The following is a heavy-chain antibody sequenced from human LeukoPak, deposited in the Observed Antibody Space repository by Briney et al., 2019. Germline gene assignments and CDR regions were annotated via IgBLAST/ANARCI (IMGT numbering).Heavy chain of an antibody. J-gene: IGHJ4*02. CDR3: ARDRPTGASRVFVVQ. Sequence: GGSLRLSCTASGFTFSNHAMTWVRQAPGKGLEWVSSMSSGGTYIYYADSVRGRFTISRDNAKNSLYLVMNSLRAEDTATYYCARDRPTGASRVFVVQWGQGTLVAVSS. D-gene: IGHD2-15*01. CDR2: MSSGGTYI. V-gene: IGHV3-21*01. CDR1: GFTFSNHA.